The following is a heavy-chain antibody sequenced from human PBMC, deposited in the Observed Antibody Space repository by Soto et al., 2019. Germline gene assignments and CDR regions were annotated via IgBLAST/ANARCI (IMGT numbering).Heavy chain of an antibody. Sequence: SVKVSCKASGGTFSSYAISWVRQAPGQGLEWMGGIIPIFGTANYAQKFQGRVTITADESTSTAYMELSSLRSEDTAVYYCARDVSGASVAGNEGYCGQGNLVTVSS. D-gene: IGHD6-19*01. CDR3: ARDVSGASVAGNEGY. V-gene: IGHV1-69*13. CDR1: GGTFSSYA. CDR2: IIPIFGTA. J-gene: IGHJ4*02.